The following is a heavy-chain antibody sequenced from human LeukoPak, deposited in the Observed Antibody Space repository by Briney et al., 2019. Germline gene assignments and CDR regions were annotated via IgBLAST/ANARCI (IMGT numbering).Heavy chain of an antibody. D-gene: IGHD1-26*01. V-gene: IGHV5-51*01. CDR2: IYPYDSDT. J-gene: IGHJ4*02. CDR3: ARHAGTYFDF. Sequence: GESLKISCKGSGYRFTSYWIAWVRQMPGKGLEWMGIIYPYDSDTRYSPSFQGQVTFSADKSIGTAYLHWSSLKASDTAIYYCARHAGTYFDFWGQGTLVTVSS. CDR1: GYRFTSYW.